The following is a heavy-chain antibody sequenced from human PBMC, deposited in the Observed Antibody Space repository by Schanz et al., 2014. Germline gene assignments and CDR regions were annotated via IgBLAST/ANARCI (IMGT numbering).Heavy chain of an antibody. CDR1: EFTFSSYK. Sequence: EVQLVESGGGLVKPGGSLRLSCEASEFTFSSYKMNWVRQAPGKGLEWVSSISSSGSYIYYAGSVKGRFSISRDNAKNSLFLQMNRLRAEDTAVYYCARDRVYCSGGSCLTFDYWGQGTLVTVSS. CDR2: ISSSGSYI. CDR3: ARDRVYCSGGSCLTFDY. J-gene: IGHJ4*02. D-gene: IGHD2-15*01. V-gene: IGHV3-21*01.